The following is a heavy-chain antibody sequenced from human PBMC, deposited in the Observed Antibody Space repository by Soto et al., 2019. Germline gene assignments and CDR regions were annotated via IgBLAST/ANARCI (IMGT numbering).Heavy chain of an antibody. CDR1: GGTFSSYT. D-gene: IGHD5-12*01. Sequence: QVQLVQSGAEVKKPGSSVTVSCKASGGTFSSYTISWVRQAPGQGLEWMGGIIPIFGTANYAQKFQGRVTITADEATSTAYMELSSLRSEDTAVYYCARGKHMWLQLGYFDLWCRGTLVTVSS. CDR3: ARGKHMWLQLGYFDL. CDR2: IIPIFGTA. J-gene: IGHJ2*01. V-gene: IGHV1-69*12.